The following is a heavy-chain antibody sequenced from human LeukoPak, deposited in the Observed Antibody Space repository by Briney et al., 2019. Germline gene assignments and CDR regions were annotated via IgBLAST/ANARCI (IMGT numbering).Heavy chain of an antibody. CDR2: VSHSGSS. CDR3: ARGIFYGGRNQYIWLDL. D-gene: IGHD4-23*01. Sequence: RSSETLSLTCTVYGGSFTDYFWTWIRQSPGKGLEWIGEVSHSGSSNYNPSLKSRINISLDTSKSQFSLRLTSVTAADTAVYYCARGIFYGGRNQYIWLDLWGQGTLVTVSS. J-gene: IGHJ5*02. CDR1: GGSFTDYF. V-gene: IGHV4-34*01.